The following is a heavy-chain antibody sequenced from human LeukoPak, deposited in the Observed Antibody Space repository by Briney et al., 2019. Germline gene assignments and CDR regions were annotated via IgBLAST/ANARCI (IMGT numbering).Heavy chain of an antibody. CDR1: GFTFSSYA. V-gene: IGHV3-23*01. CDR3: AKDPGIAARPWVFDP. CDR2: ISGSGGST. J-gene: IGHJ5*02. Sequence: PGGSLRLSCAASGFTFSSYAMSWGRQAPGKGLEWVSAISGSGGSTYYADSVKGRFTISRDNSKNTLYLQMNSLRAEDTAVYYCAKDPGIAARPWVFDPWGQGTLVTVSS. D-gene: IGHD6-6*01.